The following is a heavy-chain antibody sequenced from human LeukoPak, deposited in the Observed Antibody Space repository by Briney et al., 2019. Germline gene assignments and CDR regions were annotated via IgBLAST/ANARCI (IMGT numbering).Heavy chain of an antibody. CDR3: ARVYCSSTSCYAPYFDY. CDR2: IYYSGST. V-gene: IGHV4-59*01. CDR1: GGPISSYC. Sequence: SETLSLTCTVSGGPISSYCWSWIRQPPGKGLEWIGYIYYSGSTNYNPSLKSRVTISVDTSKNQFSLKLSSVTAADTAVYYCARVYCSSTSCYAPYFDYWGQGTLVTVSS. D-gene: IGHD2-2*01. J-gene: IGHJ4*02.